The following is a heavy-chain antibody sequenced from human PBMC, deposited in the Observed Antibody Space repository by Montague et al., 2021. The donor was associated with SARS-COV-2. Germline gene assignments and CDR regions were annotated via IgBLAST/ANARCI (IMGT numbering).Heavy chain of an antibody. V-gene: IGHV4-59*12. Sequence: SETLSLTCTVSGGSITNYYWTWIRQPPGKGLEWIGHIYYSGSTNFSPSFKGRGTMSIDASKNQFSLKLSSVTAADTAVYYCARSGWEQLVRARYYYYYGMDVWGQGTTVTVSS. CDR3: ARSGWEQLVRARYYYYYGMDV. CDR2: IYYSGST. CDR1: GGSITNYY. J-gene: IGHJ6*02. D-gene: IGHD6-6*01.